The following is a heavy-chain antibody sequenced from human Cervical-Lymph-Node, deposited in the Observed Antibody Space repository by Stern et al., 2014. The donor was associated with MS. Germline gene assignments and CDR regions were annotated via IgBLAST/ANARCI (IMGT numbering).Heavy chain of an antibody. Sequence: VQLVESGGGLVKPGGSLRLSCAASGFTFSDSYMTWIRQAPGQGLEWLSKLSSSGDTIDYADSVKGRFTISRDDARNSLFLQMNSLRAEDTAVYYCARGWEPRQDGESGYDYDAFDIWGQGTMVTVS. CDR1: GFTFSDSY. J-gene: IGHJ3*02. CDR3: ARGWEPRQDGESGYDYDAFDI. D-gene: IGHD5-12*01. CDR2: LSSSGDTI. V-gene: IGHV3-11*01.